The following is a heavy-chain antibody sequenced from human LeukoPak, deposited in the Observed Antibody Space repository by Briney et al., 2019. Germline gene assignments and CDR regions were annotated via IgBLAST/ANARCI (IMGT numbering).Heavy chain of an antibody. CDR1: GFTFRSYA. D-gene: IGHD2-2*01. Sequence: GASLRLSCAASGFTFRSYAMSWVRQAPGKGLEWVSAISGSGGSTYYADSVKGRFTISRDNSKNTLYLQMNSLRAEDTAVYYCAKTCSSTSCYFDWGQGTLVTVSS. CDR3: AKTCSSTSCYFD. J-gene: IGHJ4*02. V-gene: IGHV3-23*01. CDR2: ISGSGGST.